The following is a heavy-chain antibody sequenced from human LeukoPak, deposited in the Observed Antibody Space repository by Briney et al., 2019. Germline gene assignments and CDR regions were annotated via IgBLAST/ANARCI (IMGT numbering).Heavy chain of an antibody. D-gene: IGHD4-17*01. Sequence: PGGSLRLSCAASGFTFSSYAMSWVRQAPGKGLEWVSAISGSGGSTYYADSAKGRFTISRDNSKNTLFLQTNSLRADDTAIYYCAKNLESYGDSSTEYWGQGTLVTVSS. V-gene: IGHV3-23*01. J-gene: IGHJ4*02. CDR2: ISGSGGST. CDR3: AKNLESYGDSSTEY. CDR1: GFTFSSYA.